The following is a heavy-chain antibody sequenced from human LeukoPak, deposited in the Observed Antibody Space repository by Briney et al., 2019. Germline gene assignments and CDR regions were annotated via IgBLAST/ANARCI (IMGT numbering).Heavy chain of an antibody. Sequence: ASVKVSCKASGGTFSSYAISWVRQAPGQGLEWMGGIIPIFGTANYAQKFQGRVTITANKSTSTAYMELRSLRSDDTAVYYCMSNYLQGGYFFDHWGQGALVTVSS. CDR2: IIPIFGTA. V-gene: IGHV1-69*06. J-gene: IGHJ4*02. CDR3: MSNYLQGGYFFDH. CDR1: GGTFSSYA. D-gene: IGHD2/OR15-2a*01.